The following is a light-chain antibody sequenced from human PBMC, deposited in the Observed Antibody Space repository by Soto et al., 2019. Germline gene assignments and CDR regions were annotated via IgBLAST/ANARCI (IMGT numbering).Light chain of an antibody. CDR3: CSYAGSRV. V-gene: IGLV2-23*01. CDR2: EGS. Sequence: QSVLTEPASVSGSTGQSITISCTGTSSDVGSYNLVSWYQQHPGKAPKLMIYEGSKRPSGVSNRFSGSKSVNTASLTISGLQAEDEADYYCCSYAGSRVFGGGTKLTVL. CDR1: SSDVGSYNL. J-gene: IGLJ3*02.